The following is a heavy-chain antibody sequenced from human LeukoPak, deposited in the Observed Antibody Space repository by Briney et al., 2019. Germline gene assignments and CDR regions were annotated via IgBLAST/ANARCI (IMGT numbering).Heavy chain of an antibody. D-gene: IGHD2-2*01. CDR1: GGTFNTYA. V-gene: IGHV1-69*04. J-gene: IGHJ4*02. Sequence: ASVKVSCKSSGGTFNTYAINWVRQAPGQGLEWMGRIIPILGIANYAENFQGRVTITADTSTSTAYMELSSLRSEDTAVYYCARVGYQLLFHHNFDHWGQGTLVTVSS. CDR2: IIPILGIA. CDR3: ARVGYQLLFHHNFDH.